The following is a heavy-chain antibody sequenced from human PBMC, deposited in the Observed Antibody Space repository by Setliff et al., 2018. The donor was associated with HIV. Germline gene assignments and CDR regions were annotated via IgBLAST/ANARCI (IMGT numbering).Heavy chain of an antibody. D-gene: IGHD6-6*01. CDR1: GFTFKKYA. J-gene: IGHJ4*02. Sequence: GESLKISCAASGFTFKKYAMSWVRHAPGKGLEWVSVISGSGESIYHTDSVKGRFTISRDNFKNTLYLQMNSLRAEDTAIYYCAKDREIGGQLVRIVDSWGQGTLVTVSS. CDR2: ISGSGESI. CDR3: AKDREIGGQLVRIVDS. V-gene: IGHV3-23*01.